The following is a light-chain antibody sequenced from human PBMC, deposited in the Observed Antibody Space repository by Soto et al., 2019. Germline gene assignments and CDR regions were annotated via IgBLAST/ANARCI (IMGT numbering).Light chain of an antibody. CDR3: SSYTSRSTFWV. CDR2: AVS. V-gene: IGLV2-14*01. Sequence: QSALTQPASVSGSPGQSITISCTGTSSDVDGYKYVSWYQQHPGKAPKLIIYAVSNRPSGVSNRFSGSKSGDTASLTISGLQAEDEADYYCSSYTSRSTFWVFGGGTQLTVL. J-gene: IGLJ3*02. CDR1: SSDVDGYKY.